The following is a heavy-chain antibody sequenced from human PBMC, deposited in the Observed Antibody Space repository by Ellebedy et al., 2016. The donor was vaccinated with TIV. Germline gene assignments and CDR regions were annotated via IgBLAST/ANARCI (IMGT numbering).Heavy chain of an antibody. CDR3: ARGGRDGYNFPFDY. Sequence: GGSLRLSCAASGFTFSSYAMSWVRQAPGKGLEWVSAISGSGGSTYYADSVKGRFTISRDNSKNTLYLQMNSLRAEDTAVYYCARGGRDGYNFPFDYWGQGTLVTVSS. V-gene: IGHV3-23*01. CDR2: ISGSGGST. CDR1: GFTFSSYA. J-gene: IGHJ4*02. D-gene: IGHD5-24*01.